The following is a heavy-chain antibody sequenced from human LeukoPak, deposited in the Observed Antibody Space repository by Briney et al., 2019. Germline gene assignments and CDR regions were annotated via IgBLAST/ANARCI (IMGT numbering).Heavy chain of an antibody. CDR2: ISAYNGDT. CDR3: ARDQGIVRGDTPFDY. V-gene: IGHV1-18*01. J-gene: IGHJ4*02. Sequence: ASVKVSCKASGYTFTSYAMNWVRQAPGQGLEWLGWISAYNGDTDFPQKFQGRVTMTTDTSTNIAYMQLRSLRSDDTAVYYCARDQGIVRGDTPFDYWGQGTLVTVSS. D-gene: IGHD3-10*01. CDR1: GYTFTSYA.